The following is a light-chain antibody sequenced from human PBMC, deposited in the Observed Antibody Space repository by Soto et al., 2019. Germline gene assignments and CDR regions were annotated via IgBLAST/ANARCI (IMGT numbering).Light chain of an antibody. J-gene: IGKJ5*01. CDR3: QQYNNWPPIT. Sequence: EIVMTQSPATLSVSPGERATLSYRASQSVSSNLAWYQQKPGQAPRLLIYGASTRATGIPARFSGSGSGTEFTLTISLQSEDFAVYYCQQYNNWPPITFGQGARLEIK. CDR2: GAS. CDR1: QSVSSN. V-gene: IGKV3-15*01.